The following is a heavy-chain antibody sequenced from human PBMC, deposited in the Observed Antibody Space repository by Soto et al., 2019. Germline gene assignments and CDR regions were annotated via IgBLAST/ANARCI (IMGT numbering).Heavy chain of an antibody. Sequence: PGGSLRLSCAASGFTFSSYGMHWVRQAPGKGLEWVAVISYDGSNKYYADSVKGRFTVSRDNSKNTLYLQMNSLRAEDTAVYYCAVYNYYYDSSISGYWGQGTLVTVSS. CDR3: AVYNYYYDSSISGY. J-gene: IGHJ4*02. CDR2: ISYDGSNK. V-gene: IGHV3-30*03. CDR1: GFTFSSYG. D-gene: IGHD3-22*01.